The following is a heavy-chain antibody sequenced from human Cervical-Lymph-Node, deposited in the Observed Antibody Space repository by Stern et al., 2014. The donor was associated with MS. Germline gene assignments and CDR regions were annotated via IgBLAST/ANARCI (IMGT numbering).Heavy chain of an antibody. J-gene: IGHJ4*02. D-gene: IGHD3-3*01. CDR2: IYYSGST. V-gene: IGHV4-31*01. CDR3: ARVSYDFWSGYYVFDY. CDR1: GGSISSGGYY. Sequence: QLQLQESGPGLVKPSQTLSLTCTVSGGSISSGGYYWSWIRQHTGKGLEWIGYIYYSGSTYYNPSLKSLVTISVDTSKNQFSLKLSSVTAADTAVYYCARVSYDFWSGYYVFDYWGQGTLVTVSS.